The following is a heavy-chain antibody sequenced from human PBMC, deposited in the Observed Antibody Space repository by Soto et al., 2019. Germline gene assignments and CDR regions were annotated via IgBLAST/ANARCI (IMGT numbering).Heavy chain of an antibody. CDR1: GFTFSSYG. J-gene: IGHJ3*02. Sequence: GGSLRLSCAASGFTFSSYGMRWVRQAPGKGLEWVAVIWYDGSNKYYADSVKGRFTISRDNSKNTLYLQMNSLRAEDTAVYYCARELVKWELLAAGIWGQGTMVTVSS. CDR3: ARELVKWELLAAGI. V-gene: IGHV3-33*01. CDR2: IWYDGSNK. D-gene: IGHD1-26*01.